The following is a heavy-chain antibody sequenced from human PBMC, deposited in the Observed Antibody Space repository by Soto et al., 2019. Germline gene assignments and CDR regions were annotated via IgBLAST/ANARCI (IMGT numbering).Heavy chain of an antibody. CDR3: XTEGYRGLLYYYYGMDV. J-gene: IGHJ6*01. Sequence: GGSLRLSCAASGFTFSDAWMSWVRQAPGKGLEWVGRIKSKTDGGTTDYAAPVKGRFTISRDDSKNTLYLQMNSLKTEDTDVYYCXTEGYRGLLYYYYGMDVWGQGTTVTVSS. D-gene: IGHD1-1*01. CDR1: GFTFSDAW. V-gene: IGHV3-15*01. CDR2: IKSKTDGGTT.